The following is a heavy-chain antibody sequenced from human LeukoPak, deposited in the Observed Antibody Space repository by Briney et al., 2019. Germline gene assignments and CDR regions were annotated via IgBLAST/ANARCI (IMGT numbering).Heavy chain of an antibody. J-gene: IGHJ4*02. CDR2: ISNDGSNK. V-gene: IGHV3-30*18. D-gene: IGHD4-23*01. CDR3: AKGLSGGGQRGYFDY. CDR1: GYTFTNYY. Sequence: SCKASGYTFTNYYIHWVRQAPGKGLEWVAVISNDGSNKYYADSVKGRFTISRDNSKNTLYLQMNSLRAEDTAVYYCAKGLSGGGQRGYFDYWGQGTLVTVSS.